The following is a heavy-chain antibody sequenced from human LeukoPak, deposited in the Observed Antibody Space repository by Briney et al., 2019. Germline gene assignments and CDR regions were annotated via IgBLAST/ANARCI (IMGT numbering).Heavy chain of an antibody. Sequence: PSETLSLTCTVSGGSISSSSYYWGWIRQPPGKGLEWIGSIYYSGSTYYNPSLKSRATMSVDTSKSQFSLKLTSVTAADTAVYYCARLSIAPFTNWFDPWGQGTLVTVSS. D-gene: IGHD6-6*01. CDR2: IYYSGST. CDR1: GGSISSSSYY. V-gene: IGHV4-39*07. CDR3: ARLSIAPFTNWFDP. J-gene: IGHJ5*02.